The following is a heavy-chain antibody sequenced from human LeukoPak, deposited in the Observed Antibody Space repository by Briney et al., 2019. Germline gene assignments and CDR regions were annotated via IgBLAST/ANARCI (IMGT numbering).Heavy chain of an antibody. CDR3: AKDEAAAGGGLDY. Sequence: GGSLRLSCAASGFAVNTNFMNWVRQAPGKGLEWVSVIYSGGLTYYADSVKGRFSIFRDNSKNTVYLQMNSLRAEDTAVYYCAKDEAAAGGGLDYWGQGTLVIVSS. CDR2: IYSGGLT. V-gene: IGHV3-53*01. D-gene: IGHD6-13*01. J-gene: IGHJ4*02. CDR1: GFAVNTNF.